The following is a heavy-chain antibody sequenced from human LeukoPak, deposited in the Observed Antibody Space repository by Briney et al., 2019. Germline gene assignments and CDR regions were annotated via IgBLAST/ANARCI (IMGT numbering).Heavy chain of an antibody. D-gene: IGHD3-22*01. J-gene: IGHJ4*02. CDR3: ARGVDYYDSSGTIDY. CDR2: ISYDGSNK. V-gene: IGHV3-30-3*01. Sequence: PGGSLRLSCAASGFTFSGYPIHWVRQAPGKGLEWVAVISYDGSNKYYADSVKGRFTISRDNSKNTLYLQMNSLRAEDTAVYYCARGVDYYDSSGTIDYWGRGTLVTVSS. CDR1: GFTFSGYP.